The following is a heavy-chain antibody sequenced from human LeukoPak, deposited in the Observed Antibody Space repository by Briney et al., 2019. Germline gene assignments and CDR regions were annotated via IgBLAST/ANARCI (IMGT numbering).Heavy chain of an antibody. D-gene: IGHD4-17*01. V-gene: IGHV3-23*01. J-gene: IGHJ4*02. CDR3: AKITKATTPNY. CDR2: ITDSGRKT. CDR1: GLTFSNFA. Sequence: GGSLRLSCAASGLTFSNFAMNWVRQASGRGLEWVSGITDSGRKTYYADSVKGRFSISRDNSKNTVYLQMSDLRAEDTAVYYCAKITKATTPNYWGQGTLVTVSS.